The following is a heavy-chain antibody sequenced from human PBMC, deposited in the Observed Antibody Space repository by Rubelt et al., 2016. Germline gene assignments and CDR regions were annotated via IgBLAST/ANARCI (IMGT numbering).Heavy chain of an antibody. V-gene: IGHV1-18*01. D-gene: IGHD1-1*01. J-gene: IGHJ6*02. CDR1: GYTFTTYG. CDR2: IRGYNGKT. Sequence: GAAVKVSCKASGYTFTTYGFSWVRQAPGQGLEWMGWIRGYNGKTNYVQSLQGRINMTTDTSTSTAYMELRNLRSDDTASYYCARCGLSNWNDVDGMDVWGQGTTVTVSS. CDR3: ARCGLSNWNDVDGMDV.